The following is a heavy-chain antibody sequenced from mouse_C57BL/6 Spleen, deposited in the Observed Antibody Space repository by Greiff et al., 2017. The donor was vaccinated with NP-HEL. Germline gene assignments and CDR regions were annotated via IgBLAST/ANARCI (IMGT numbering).Heavy chain of an antibody. CDR1: GYTFTSYW. J-gene: IGHJ1*03. V-gene: IGHV1-55*01. CDR3: ATYGSSPHWYFDV. D-gene: IGHD1-1*01. CDR2: IYPGSGST. Sequence: QVQLQQSGAELVKPGASVKMSCKASGYTFTSYWITWVKQRPGQGLEWIGDIYPGSGSTNYNEKFKSKATLTVDTSSNTAYMQLSSLTSEDSAVYYCATYGSSPHWYFDVWGTGTTVTVSS.